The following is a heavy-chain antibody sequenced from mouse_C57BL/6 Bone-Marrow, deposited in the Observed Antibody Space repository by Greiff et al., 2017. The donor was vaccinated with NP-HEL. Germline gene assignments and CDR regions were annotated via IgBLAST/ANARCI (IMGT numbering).Heavy chain of an antibody. CDR2: ISSGSSTI. Sequence: EVQLVESGGGLVKPGGSLKLSCAASGFTFSDYGMHWVRQAPEKGLEWVAYISSGSSTIYYADTVKGRFTISSDNAKNTLFLQMTSLRSEDTAMYYCARAELGWFAYWGQGTLVTVSA. V-gene: IGHV5-17*01. J-gene: IGHJ3*01. CDR3: ARAELGWFAY. D-gene: IGHD4-1*01. CDR1: GFTFSDYG.